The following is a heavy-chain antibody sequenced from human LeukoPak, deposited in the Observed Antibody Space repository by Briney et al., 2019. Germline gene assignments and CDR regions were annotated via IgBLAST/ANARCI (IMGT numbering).Heavy chain of an antibody. J-gene: IGHJ3*02. CDR2: VYDSGSA. V-gene: IGHV4-59*02. Sequence: SETLSLTCTVSGASVTSYSWSWIRQPPGKGLEWIGYVYDSGSARYSPSLKSRATISMATSKNHFSLNLRSVTAADTAIYYCATDLSGTSAFDTWGQGTLVTVSS. D-gene: IGHD3-10*01. CDR3: ATDLSGTSAFDT. CDR1: GASVTSYS.